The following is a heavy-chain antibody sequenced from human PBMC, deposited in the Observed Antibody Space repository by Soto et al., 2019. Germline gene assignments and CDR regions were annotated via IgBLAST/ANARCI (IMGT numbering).Heavy chain of an antibody. CDR3: ARDLEDDDILTGYYGDFDY. CDR1: GYTFTSYG. Sequence: ASVKVSCKASGYTFTSYGISWVRQAPGQGLEWMGWISAYNGNTNNAQKLQGRVTMTTDTSTSKAYMELRSLRSDDTAVYYCARDLEDDDILTGYYGDFDYWAQGTLVTVSS. D-gene: IGHD3-9*01. V-gene: IGHV1-18*01. J-gene: IGHJ4*02. CDR2: ISAYNGNT.